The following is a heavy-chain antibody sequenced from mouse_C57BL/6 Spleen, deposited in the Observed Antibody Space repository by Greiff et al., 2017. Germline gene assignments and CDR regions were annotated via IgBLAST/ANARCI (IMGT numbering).Heavy chain of an antibody. D-gene: IGHD1-1*01. CDR2: LDPETGGT. CDR1: GYTFTDYE. J-gene: IGHJ4*01. V-gene: IGHV1-15*01. Sequence: QVQLQQSGAELVRPGASVTLSCKASGYTFTDYEMHWVKQTPVHGLECIGALDPETGGTAYNQKFKGKAIQTAAKSSSTDYMELRGLTSEDSGVYYCTCYYGSSGRYAMDYWGQGTSVTVSS. CDR3: TCYYGSSGRYAMDY.